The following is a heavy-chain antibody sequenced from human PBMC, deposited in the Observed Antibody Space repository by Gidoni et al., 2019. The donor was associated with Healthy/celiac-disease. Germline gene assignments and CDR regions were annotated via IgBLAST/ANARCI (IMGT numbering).Heavy chain of an antibody. Sequence: QVQLQEPGQGLLTTSETLYLPGSVSGGSLSTYYWSWVRQPPGKGLEWIAYLHNSGSTNSNPSLKGRVTISLDTSKNQVSLKLNSVTAADTAVYYCARFRLLAAGKNNWYFDLWGRGTLVTVSS. CDR3: ARFRLLAAGKNNWYFDL. J-gene: IGHJ2*01. V-gene: IGHV4-59*08. CDR1: GGSLSTYY. CDR2: LHNSGST. D-gene: IGHD6-13*01.